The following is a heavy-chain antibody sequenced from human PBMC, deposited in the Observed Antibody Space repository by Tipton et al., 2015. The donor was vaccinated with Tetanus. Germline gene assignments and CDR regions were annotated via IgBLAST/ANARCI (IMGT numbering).Heavy chain of an antibody. Sequence: QVQLVQSGAEVKKPGSSVNVSCKASGYSFTGFYIQWVRQAPGQGLEWIGWINPYSGVTEFAQKFQAWVTLTRDTSISTDYMELSRLRSADTAVYYCARTFAGGHADYWGQGTLVTVSS. CDR3: ARTFAGGHADY. CDR1: GYSFTGFY. V-gene: IGHV1-2*04. D-gene: IGHD5-12*01. CDR2: INPYSGVT. J-gene: IGHJ4*02.